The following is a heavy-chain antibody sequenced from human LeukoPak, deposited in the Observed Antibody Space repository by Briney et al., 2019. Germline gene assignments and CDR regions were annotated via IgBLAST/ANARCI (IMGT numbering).Heavy chain of an antibody. CDR3: ARQTGDDALDI. V-gene: IGHV1-2*02. D-gene: IGHD7-27*01. Sequence: ASVKVSCKASGYTLTGHYIHWVRQAPGQGLEWMGWISPHSGFTMYPQRFQGRVTMTTDTSISTAFLEVRRLRSDDTAAYYCARQTGDDALDIWGPGTMITVYS. CDR1: GYTLTGHY. CDR2: ISPHSGFT. J-gene: IGHJ3*02.